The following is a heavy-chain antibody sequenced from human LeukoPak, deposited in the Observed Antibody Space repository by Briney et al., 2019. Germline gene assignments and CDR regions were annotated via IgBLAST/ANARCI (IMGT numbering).Heavy chain of an antibody. J-gene: IGHJ5*02. V-gene: IGHV5-51*01. CDR1: GYSFTSYW. Sequence: GESLKISCKGSGYSFTSYWIGWVRQLPGKGLEWMGIIYPGDSDTRYSPSFQGQVTISADKSISTAYLQWSSLKASDTAMYYCARAAGVILKAKFNWFDPWGQGTLVTVSS. CDR3: ARAAGVILKAKFNWFDP. D-gene: IGHD3-16*02. CDR2: IYPGDSDT.